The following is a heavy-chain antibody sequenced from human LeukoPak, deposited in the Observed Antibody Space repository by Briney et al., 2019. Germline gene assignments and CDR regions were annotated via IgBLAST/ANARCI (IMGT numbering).Heavy chain of an antibody. CDR3: AREAESGYSYGHFDY. D-gene: IGHD5-18*01. CDR2: FIPILGTA. Sequence: SVKVSCKASGGTFSSYAISWVRQAPGQGLEWMGGFIPILGTANYAQKFQGRVTITAEESTSTAYMELSSRRSEDTAVYYCAREAESGYSYGHFDYWGQGTLVTVSS. J-gene: IGHJ4*02. V-gene: IGHV1-69*13. CDR1: GGTFSSYA.